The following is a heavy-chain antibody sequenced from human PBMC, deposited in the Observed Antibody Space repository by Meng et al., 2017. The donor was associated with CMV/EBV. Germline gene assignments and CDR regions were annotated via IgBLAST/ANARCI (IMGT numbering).Heavy chain of an antibody. J-gene: IGHJ4*02. Sequence: GGSLRLSCAASGFTFDAYGMSWVRQAPGKGLEWVSGINWNGGSTGYADSVKGRFTISRDNAKNSLYPQMNNAKNSLYLQMNSLRAEDTALYYCAKDNPFGYCGGDCYFRYFDYWGQGTLVTVSS. CDR1: GFTFDAYG. CDR3: AKDNPFGYCGGDCYFRYFDY. CDR2: INWNGGST. D-gene: IGHD2-21*01. V-gene: IGHV3-20*04.